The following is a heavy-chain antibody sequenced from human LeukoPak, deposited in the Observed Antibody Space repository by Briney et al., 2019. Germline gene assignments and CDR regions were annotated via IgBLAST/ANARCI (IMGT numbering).Heavy chain of an antibody. CDR3: AKEGWYPHNWFDP. D-gene: IGHD6-19*01. CDR2: ISYDGSNK. J-gene: IGHJ5*02. Sequence: GTTLRRSCGTSGVKGRSYGMDWVRQAQDKGLQWVAAISYDGSNKSYADSVKGRFTISRDNSKNTLFLQMNSLRVEDTAVYYCAKEGWYPHNWFDPWGQGTLVTVSS. CDR1: GVKGRSYG. V-gene: IGHV3-30*18.